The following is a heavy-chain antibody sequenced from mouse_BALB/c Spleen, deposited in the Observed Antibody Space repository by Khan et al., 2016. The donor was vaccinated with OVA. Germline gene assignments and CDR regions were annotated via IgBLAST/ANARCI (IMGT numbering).Heavy chain of an antibody. D-gene: IGHD1-3*01. Sequence: QVQLQQSGPGLVAPSQSLSISCTVSGFSLTRYGVHWVRQPPGKGLEWLGVIWACGSTNYYSALLSRLSIRKDNSKSHVFLKMNSLQTDDTAMYYCTRREDIWGQGTTLTVSS. J-gene: IGHJ2*01. V-gene: IGHV2-9*02. CDR3: TRREDI. CDR2: IWACGST. CDR1: GFSLTRYG.